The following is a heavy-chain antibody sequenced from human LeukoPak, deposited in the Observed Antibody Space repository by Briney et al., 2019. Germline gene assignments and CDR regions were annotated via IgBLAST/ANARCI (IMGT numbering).Heavy chain of an antibody. CDR2: IIPIFGTA. D-gene: IGHD6-19*01. CDR3: ARLQYGGGVAGWYFDL. J-gene: IGHJ2*01. Sequence: SVNVSCKASGGTFSSYAISWVRQAPGQGLEWVGGIIPIFGTANYAQKYQGRVTITADESTSTAYMQLSSLRSEDAAVYYCARLQYGGGVAGWYFDLWGRGTLVSVSS. V-gene: IGHV1-69*13. CDR1: GGTFSSYA.